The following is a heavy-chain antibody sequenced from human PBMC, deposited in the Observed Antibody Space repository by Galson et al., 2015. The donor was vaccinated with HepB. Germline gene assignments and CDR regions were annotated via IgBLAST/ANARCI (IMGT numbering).Heavy chain of an antibody. Sequence: SLRLSCAASGFTFSSYAMSWVRQAPGKGLEWVSAISGSGGSTYYADSVKGRFIISRDNSKNTLYLQMNSLRAEDTAVYYCARPYYYDSSGYDLGGSVGFDYWGQGTLVTVSS. CDR1: GFTFSSYA. CDR2: ISGSGGST. D-gene: IGHD3-22*01. CDR3: ARPYYYDSSGYDLGGSVGFDY. J-gene: IGHJ4*02. V-gene: IGHV3-23*01.